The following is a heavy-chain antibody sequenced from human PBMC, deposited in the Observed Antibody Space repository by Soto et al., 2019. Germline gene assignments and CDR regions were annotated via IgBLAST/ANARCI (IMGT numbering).Heavy chain of an antibody. D-gene: IGHD3-10*01. CDR3: ARDSLYDLWGLPDYYGSGSFLDYYYYGMDV. CDR2: ISSSSSYI. CDR1: GFTFSSYS. J-gene: IGHJ6*02. V-gene: IGHV3-21*01. Sequence: GGSLRLSCAASGFTFSSYSMNWVRQAPGKGLEWVSSISSSSSYIDYADSVKGRFTISRDNAKNSLYLQMNSLRAEDTAVYYCARDSLYDLWGLPDYYGSGSFLDYYYYGMDVWGQGTTATVAS.